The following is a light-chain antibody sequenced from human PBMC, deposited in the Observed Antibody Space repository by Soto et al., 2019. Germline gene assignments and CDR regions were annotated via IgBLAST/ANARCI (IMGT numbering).Light chain of an antibody. CDR1: SSDVGGYNY. CDR3: CSYAGSYTWV. Sequence: QSVLTQPRSVSGSPGQSVTISCTGTSSDVGGYNYVSWYQQHPGKAPKLVIYDVSKRPSGVPDRFSGSKSGNTASLTISGLQAEDEADYSCCSYAGSYTWVFGGGTKLTVL. CDR2: DVS. J-gene: IGLJ3*02. V-gene: IGLV2-11*01.